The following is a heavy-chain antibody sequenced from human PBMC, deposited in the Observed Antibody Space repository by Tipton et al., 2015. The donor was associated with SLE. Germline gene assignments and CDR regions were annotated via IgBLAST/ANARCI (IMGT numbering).Heavy chain of an antibody. CDR2: IYYSGST. J-gene: IGHJ3*02. CDR1: GGSINNYY. D-gene: IGHD3-9*01. Sequence: TLSLTCTVSGGSINNYYWSWIRQPPGKGLEWIGYIYYSGSTNYNPSLKSRVTISVDTSKNQFSLKLSSVTAADTAVYYCVRDSPGDFDWFDAFDIWGQGTMVTVSS. CDR3: VRDSPGDFDWFDAFDI. V-gene: IGHV4-59*01.